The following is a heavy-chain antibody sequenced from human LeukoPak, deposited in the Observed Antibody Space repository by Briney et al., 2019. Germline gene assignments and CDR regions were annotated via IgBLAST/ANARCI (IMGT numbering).Heavy chain of an antibody. Sequence: ESGPTLVKPTQTLTLTCTFSGFSLSTSEVGVGWIRQPPGKALECLAFIYWDDDTRYSPSLKTRLTITKDTSKNQVVLTMTNMDPVDTATYYCARIHRDGMDVWGQGTTVTVSS. J-gene: IGHJ6*02. CDR1: GFSLSTSEVG. CDR3: ARIHRDGMDV. D-gene: IGHD5-18*01. CDR2: IYWDDDT. V-gene: IGHV2-5*02.